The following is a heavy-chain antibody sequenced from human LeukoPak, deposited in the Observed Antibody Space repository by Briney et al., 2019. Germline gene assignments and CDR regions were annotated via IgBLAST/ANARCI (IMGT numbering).Heavy chain of an antibody. Sequence: GGSLRLSCAASGFTFSNSALSWVRQAPEKGLEWVSGISGSGGSTYYADSVKGRFTISRDNSKNTLYLQMNSLRAEDTAVYYCAKDRVPSFGELDYWGQGTLVTVSS. CDR1: GFTFSNSA. CDR2: ISGSGGST. CDR3: AKDRVPSFGELDY. D-gene: IGHD3-10*01. J-gene: IGHJ4*02. V-gene: IGHV3-23*01.